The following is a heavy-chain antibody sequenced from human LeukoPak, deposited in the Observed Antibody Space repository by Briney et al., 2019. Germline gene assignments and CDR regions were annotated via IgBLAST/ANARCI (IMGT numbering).Heavy chain of an antibody. CDR1: GGSFSGYY. V-gene: IGHV4-34*01. CDR3: ALRVVPPAGRDY. CDR2: INHSGST. Sequence: SETLSLTCAVYGGSFSGYYWSWIRQPPGKGLEWLGEINHSGSTNYNPSLKSRVTISVDTSKNQFSLKLSSVTAADTAVYYCALRVVPPAGRDYWGQGTLVTVSS. D-gene: IGHD2-2*01. J-gene: IGHJ4*02.